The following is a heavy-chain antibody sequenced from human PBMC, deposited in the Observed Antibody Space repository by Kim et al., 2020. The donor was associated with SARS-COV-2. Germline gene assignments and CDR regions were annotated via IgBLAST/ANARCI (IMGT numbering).Heavy chain of an antibody. Sequence: ASVKVSCTASGYTFTNYAIHWVRQAPGQRLEWMGRIVAGNGNARYAEEFQDRVTFTRDTSANTVYMDVSSLRSEDMAVYYCAKGGDGGLRHWGQGTLVTVSS. V-gene: IGHV1-3*03. CDR2: IVAGNGNA. CDR3: AKGGDGGLRH. CDR1: GYTFTNYA. J-gene: IGHJ1*01. D-gene: IGHD3-10*01.